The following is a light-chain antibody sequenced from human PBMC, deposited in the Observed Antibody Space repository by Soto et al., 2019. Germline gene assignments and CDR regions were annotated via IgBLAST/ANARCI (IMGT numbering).Light chain of an antibody. CDR1: QSVSSN. CDR3: HQRRQWPLT. J-gene: IGKJ4*01. V-gene: IGKV3-15*01. Sequence: EVVMTQSPATVSVSPGERATLSCRASQSVSSNLAWYQQKPGQAPRLLIYGASTRATGTPARFSGSGSGTEFTLTISSLESEDFAVYYCHQRRQWPLTFGGGTKVEIK. CDR2: GAS.